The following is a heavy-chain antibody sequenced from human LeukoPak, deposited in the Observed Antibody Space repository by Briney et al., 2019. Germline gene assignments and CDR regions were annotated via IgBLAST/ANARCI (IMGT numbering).Heavy chain of an antibody. J-gene: IGHJ6*03. CDR3: ARASAADSSSYYYYYYYMEV. V-gene: IGHV3-11*01. D-gene: IGHD6-6*01. CDR2: ISSSGSTI. CDR1: GFTFSDYY. Sequence: GGSLRLSCAASGFTFSDYYMSWIRQAPGKGLEWVSYISSSGSTIYYADSVKGRFTISRDNAKNSLYLQMNSLRAEDTAVYYCARASAADSSSYYYYYYYMEVWGKGTTVTVSS.